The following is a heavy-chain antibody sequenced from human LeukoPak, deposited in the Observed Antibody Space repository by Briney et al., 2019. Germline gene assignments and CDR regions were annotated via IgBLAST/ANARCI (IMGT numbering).Heavy chain of an antibody. Sequence: GGSLRLSCAASGFTFSSYSMNWVRQAPGKGLEWVSGISWNSGSIGYADSVKGRFTISRDNAKNSLYLQMNSLRAEDTALYYCAKDLSGVFDPWGQGTLVTVSS. D-gene: IGHD2-8*01. J-gene: IGHJ5*02. CDR1: GFTFSSYS. CDR2: ISWNSGSI. V-gene: IGHV3-9*01. CDR3: AKDLSGVFDP.